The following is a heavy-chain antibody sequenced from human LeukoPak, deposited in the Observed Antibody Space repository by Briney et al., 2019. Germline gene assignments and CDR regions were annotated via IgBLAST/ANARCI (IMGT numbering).Heavy chain of an antibody. V-gene: IGHV3-74*01. D-gene: IGHD2-2*01. CDR2: VNSDGSWT. CDR1: GNYL. Sequence: GGSLRLSCAASGNYLMHWVRQAPGKGLVWVSHVNSDGSWTSHADSVKGRFTTSKDNTKNTVYLQMNNLRTEDTAVYYCVSFYETNWGRGTLVTVSS. CDR3: VSFYETN. J-gene: IGHJ4*02.